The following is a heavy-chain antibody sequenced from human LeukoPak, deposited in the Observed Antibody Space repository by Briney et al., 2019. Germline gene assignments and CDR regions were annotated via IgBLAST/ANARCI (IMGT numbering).Heavy chain of an antibody. CDR3: AKDSGYGAGAFDI. D-gene: IGHD5-12*01. CDR2: ISWNSGSI. Sequence: GGSLRLSCAASGFTFDDYAMHWVRQAPGKGLEWVSGISWNSGSIGYADSVKGRFTISRDNAKNSLYLQMNSLRAEDTALYYCAKDSGYGAGAFDIWGQGTMVTVSS. V-gene: IGHV3-9*01. J-gene: IGHJ3*02. CDR1: GFTFDDYA.